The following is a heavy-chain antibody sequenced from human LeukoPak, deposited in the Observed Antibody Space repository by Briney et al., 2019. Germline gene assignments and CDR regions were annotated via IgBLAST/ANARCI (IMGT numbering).Heavy chain of an antibody. J-gene: IGHJ4*02. CDR2: IYYSGST. CDR1: GGSISSSSYY. Sequence: PSETLSLTCTVSGGSISSSSYYWGWIRQPPGRGLEWIGSIYYSGSTYYNPSLKSRVTISVDTSKNQFSLKLSSVTAADTAVYYCASFPPTSYYDFWSGYYIPYWGQGTLVTVSS. D-gene: IGHD3-3*01. V-gene: IGHV4-39*01. CDR3: ASFPPTSYYDFWSGYYIPY.